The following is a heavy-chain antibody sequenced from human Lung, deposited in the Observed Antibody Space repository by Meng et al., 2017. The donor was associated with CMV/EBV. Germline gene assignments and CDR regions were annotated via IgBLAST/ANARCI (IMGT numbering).Heavy chain of an antibody. CDR3: ARDGRYCTNGVCSYDAFDI. J-gene: IGHJ3*02. CDR2: IYHSGST. D-gene: IGHD2-8*01. Sequence: SXTXSLXCTVSGYXISSGYYWGWIRQPPGKGLEWIGSIYHSGSTYYNPSLKSRVTISVDTSKNQFSLKLTSVTAADTAVYYCARDGRYCTNGVCSYDAFDIWXQGTMVTVSS. V-gene: IGHV4-38-2*02. CDR1: GYXISSGYY.